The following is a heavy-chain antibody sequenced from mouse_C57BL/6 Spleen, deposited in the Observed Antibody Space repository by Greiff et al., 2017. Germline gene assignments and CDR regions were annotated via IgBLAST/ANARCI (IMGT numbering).Heavy chain of an antibody. CDR2: IYPGGGYT. CDR1: GYTFTNYW. J-gene: IGHJ1*03. CDR3: ARREAEGYFDV. Sequence: VKLMESGAELVRPGTSVKMSCKASGYTFTNYWIGWAKQRPGHGLEWIGDIYPGGGYTNYNEKFKGKATLTADKSSSTAYMQFSSLTSEDSAIYYCARREAEGYFDVWGTGTTGTVSS. V-gene: IGHV1-63*01.